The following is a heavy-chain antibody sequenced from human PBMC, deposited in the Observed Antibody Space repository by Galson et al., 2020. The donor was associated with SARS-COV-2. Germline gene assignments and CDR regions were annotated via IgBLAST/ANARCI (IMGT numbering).Heavy chain of an antibody. D-gene: IGHD5-18*01. CDR2: ISSTGSTI. J-gene: IGHJ3*02. Sequence: GGSLRLSCATSGFTFSTYEMNWVRQAPGRGLEWVSYISSTGSTIYYADSLKGRLTISRDNAKNSLYLQMNSLRADDTAIYYCARAWIQGNSDAFDTWGQGTMVTVSS. CDR3: ARAWIQGNSDAFDT. V-gene: IGHV3-48*03. CDR1: GFTFSTYE.